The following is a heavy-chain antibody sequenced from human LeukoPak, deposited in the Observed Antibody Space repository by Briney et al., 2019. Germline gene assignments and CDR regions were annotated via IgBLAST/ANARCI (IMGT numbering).Heavy chain of an antibody. CDR3: TTSERVFGPLAF. CDR2: IYPGGSDS. Sequence: GGSLEISWKGSGYSLSKYWIAWVRQMPGKGLEWRGIIYPGGSDSRYSRSFEGQVTMSVDKCSNTAYLQCSSRTASDPAIYSCTTSERVFGPLAFWGRGTLATVYS. V-gene: IGHV5-51*01. J-gene: IGHJ4*02. CDR1: GYSLSKYW. D-gene: IGHD3/OR15-3a*01.